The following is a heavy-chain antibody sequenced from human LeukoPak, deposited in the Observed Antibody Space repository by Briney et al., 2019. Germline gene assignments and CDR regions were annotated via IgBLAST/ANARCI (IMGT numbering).Heavy chain of an antibody. CDR3: AREAPQYQPARDGMDV. J-gene: IGHJ6*02. D-gene: IGHD2-2*01. CDR2: ISSSSSYI. CDR1: GFTFSSYS. Sequence: GGSLRLSCAASGFTFSSYSMNWVRQAPGKGLEWVSSISSSSSYIYYADSVKGRFTISRDNAENSLYLQMNSLRAEDTAVYYCAREAPQYQPARDGMDVWGQGTTVTVSS. V-gene: IGHV3-21*01.